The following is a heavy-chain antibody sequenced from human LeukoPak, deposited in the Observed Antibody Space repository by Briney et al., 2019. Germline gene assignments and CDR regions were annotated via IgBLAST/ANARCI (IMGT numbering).Heavy chain of an antibody. V-gene: IGHV4-38-2*02. CDR1: GYSISSGYY. J-gene: IGHJ5*02. CDR2: INHSGST. CDR3: ARLVLQNWFDP. Sequence: PSETLSLTCTVSGYSISSGYYWSWIRQPPGKGLEWIGEINHSGSTNYNPSLKSRVTISVDTSKNQFSLKLSSVTAADTAVYYCARLVLQNWFDPWGQGTLVTVSS.